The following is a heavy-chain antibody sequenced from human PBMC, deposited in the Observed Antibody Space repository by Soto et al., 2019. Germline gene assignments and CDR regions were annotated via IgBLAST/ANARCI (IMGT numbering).Heavy chain of an antibody. V-gene: IGHV3-11*01. J-gene: IGHJ4*02. CDR1: GFTFSDYY. CDR2: ISSSGSTI. Sequence: PGGSLRLFCAASGFTFSDYYMSWIRQAPGKGLEWVSYISSSGSTIYYADSVKGQFTISRDNAKNSLYLQMNSLRAEDTAEYFFARDLRNRRYLDYWDQRTLITVSS. D-gene: IGHD3-9*01. CDR3: ARDLRNRRYLDY.